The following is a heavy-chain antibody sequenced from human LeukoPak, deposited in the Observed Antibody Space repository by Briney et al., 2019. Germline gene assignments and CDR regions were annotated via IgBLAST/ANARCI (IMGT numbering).Heavy chain of an antibody. D-gene: IGHD2-2*02. V-gene: IGHV3-21*04. CDR1: GFPFSSYF. CDR3: AKAAIRYTTRWNNFEY. Sequence: PGGSLRLSCAASGFPFSSYFMNWVRQAPGKGLEWVSSISGSSSYIYDADSVKGRFTISRDNSKNSLYLQMNSLRAEDSAFYYCAKAAIRYTTRWNNFEYWGQGTLVTVSS. J-gene: IGHJ4*02. CDR2: ISGSSSYI.